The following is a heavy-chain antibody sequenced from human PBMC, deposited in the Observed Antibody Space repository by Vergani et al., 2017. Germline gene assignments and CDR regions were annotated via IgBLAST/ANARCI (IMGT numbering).Heavy chain of an antibody. V-gene: IGHV3-30*02. CDR3: ASRVTIPDYMDV. CDR1: GFTFSSYG. Sequence: VQLVESGGGLVQPGGSLRLSCAASGFTFSSYGMHWVRPAPGKGLEWVAFIRYDGSNKYYADSVKGRFTISRDNSKNTLYLQMNSLRAEDTAVYYCASRVTIPDYMDVWGKGTTVTVSS. D-gene: IGHD3-3*01. CDR2: IRYDGSNK. J-gene: IGHJ6*03.